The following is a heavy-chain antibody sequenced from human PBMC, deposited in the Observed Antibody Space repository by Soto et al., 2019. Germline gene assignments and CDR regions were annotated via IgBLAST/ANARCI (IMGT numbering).Heavy chain of an antibody. CDR3: ARVFPSALGSENCATSGYFTGGTFDI. Sequence: QVQLQESGPRLVKPSQTLSLTCTVSGGSISSDGYHWSWIRQHPVKGLEWIGYICHTGSTSYNPSLESRLILSLDLSNNHFSLNLTSVTAADTAVYYCARVFPSALGSENCATSGYFTGGTFDIWGQGRLVTVSS. CDR1: GGSISSDGYH. V-gene: IGHV4-31*03. J-gene: IGHJ3*02. D-gene: IGHD3-3*01. CDR2: ICHTGST.